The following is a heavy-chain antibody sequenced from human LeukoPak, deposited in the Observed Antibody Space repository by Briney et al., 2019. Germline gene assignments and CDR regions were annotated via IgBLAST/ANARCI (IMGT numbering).Heavy chain of an antibody. J-gene: IGHJ6*02. D-gene: IGHD3-10*01. CDR2: IKSTSDGGTT. Sequence: GESLRLSCAASGFTFSNAWMTWVRQAPGKGLEWVGRIKSTSDGGTTDYAAPLKGRFTISRDDSKNTLWLQMNSLETEDTAVYYCTTDRMVRGTYYYYYYGMDVWGQGTTVTVSS. CDR3: TTDRMVRGTYYYYYYGMDV. V-gene: IGHV3-15*01. CDR1: GFTFSNAW.